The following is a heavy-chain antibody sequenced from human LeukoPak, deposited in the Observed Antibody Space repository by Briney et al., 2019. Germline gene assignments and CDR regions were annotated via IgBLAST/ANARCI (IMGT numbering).Heavy chain of an antibody. CDR2: INQDGREK. V-gene: IGHV3-7*01. CDR1: GFTFSTSW. CDR3: SSGDVFDH. J-gene: IGHJ4*02. D-gene: IGHD2-21*01. Sequence: PGGSLRLSCVDSGFTFSTSWMTWVRQAPGKGLEWVANINQDGREKYYAGSVRGRFIISRDNAQNSLYLQMNSLRVDDTALCYCSSGDVFDHWGQGTRVTVSS.